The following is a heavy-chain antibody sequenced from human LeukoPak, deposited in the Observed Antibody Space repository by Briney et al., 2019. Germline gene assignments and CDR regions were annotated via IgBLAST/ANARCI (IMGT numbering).Heavy chain of an antibody. J-gene: IGHJ2*01. CDR1: GYSISSGYY. V-gene: IGHV4-38-2*02. CDR2: SYHSGST. CDR3: ARDTTVTDGYFDL. Sequence: SETLSLTCGVSGYSISSGYYWGWIRQPPGKGLEWIGSSYHSGSTYYNPSLKSRVTISVDTSKNQFSLKLSSVTAADTAVYHCARDTTVTDGYFDLWGRGTLVTVSS. D-gene: IGHD4-17*01.